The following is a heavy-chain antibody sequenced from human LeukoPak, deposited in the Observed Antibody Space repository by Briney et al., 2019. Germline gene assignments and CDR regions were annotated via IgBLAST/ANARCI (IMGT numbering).Heavy chain of an antibody. D-gene: IGHD3-22*01. CDR1: GFTFSNYW. Sequence: GGSLRLSCAASGFTFSNYWMHWVRQAPGKGLVWVSRINSDGSSTNYADSVKGRFTISRDNAKNTLYLQMNSLRAEDTAVYYCARDDKKYYYDSNLWDYWGQGTLVTVSS. CDR3: ARDDKKYYYDSNLWDY. J-gene: IGHJ4*02. V-gene: IGHV3-74*01. CDR2: INSDGSST.